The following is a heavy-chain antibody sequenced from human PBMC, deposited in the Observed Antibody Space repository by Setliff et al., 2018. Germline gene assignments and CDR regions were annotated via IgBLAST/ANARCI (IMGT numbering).Heavy chain of an antibody. D-gene: IGHD3-22*01. CDR2: IYYSGST. CDR1: GGSISGASIRSYY. CDR3: ARMSYYYDSPYYFDY. V-gene: IGHV4-31*03. Sequence: PSETLSLTCTVSGGSISGASIRSYYWSWIRQHPGKGLEWIGYIYYSGSTYYNPSLKSRVTISVDTSKNQFSLKLSSVTAADTAVYYCARMSYYYDSPYYFDYWGQGTLVTVSS. J-gene: IGHJ4*02.